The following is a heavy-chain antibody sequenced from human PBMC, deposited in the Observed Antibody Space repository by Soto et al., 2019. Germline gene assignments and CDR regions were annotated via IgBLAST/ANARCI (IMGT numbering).Heavy chain of an antibody. V-gene: IGHV1-18*01. J-gene: IGHJ5*02. Sequence: QFQLVQAGAEVKKPGASVKVSCTASGYTFTSYGISWVRQAPGQGLEWMGWISAYNGNTNYAQKRQGRVTMTTDTSTSTADFELRSMRSDDTAVYYCARYLRGNPGSWGQGTMVTFSS. D-gene: IGHD4-4*01. CDR2: ISAYNGNT. CDR3: ARYLRGNPGS. CDR1: GYTFTSYG.